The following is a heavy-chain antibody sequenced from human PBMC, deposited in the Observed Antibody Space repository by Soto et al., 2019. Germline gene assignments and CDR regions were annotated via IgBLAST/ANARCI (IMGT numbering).Heavy chain of an antibody. J-gene: IGHJ6*03. V-gene: IGHV4-59*01. Sequence: SETLSLTCTVSGGSISSYYWSWIRQPPGKGLEWIGYIYYSGSTNYNPSLKSRVTISVDTSKNQFSLKLSSGTAADTDVYYCAISDYYDSSGYSRGGTYYYYMDVWGKGTTVTVSS. CDR1: GGSISSYY. CDR2: IYYSGST. D-gene: IGHD3-22*01. CDR3: AISDYYDSSGYSRGGTYYYYMDV.